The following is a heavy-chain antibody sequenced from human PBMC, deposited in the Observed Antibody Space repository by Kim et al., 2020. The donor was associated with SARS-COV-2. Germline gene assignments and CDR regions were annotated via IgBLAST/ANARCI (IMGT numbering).Heavy chain of an antibody. D-gene: IGHD1-1*01. J-gene: IGHJ3*02. Sequence: VRGRFTISRDNDKNTLYLQMNSLRAEDTAVYYCARRTLSVATGSGAFDIWGQGTMVTVSS. V-gene: IGHV3-74*01. CDR3: ARRTLSVATGSGAFDI.